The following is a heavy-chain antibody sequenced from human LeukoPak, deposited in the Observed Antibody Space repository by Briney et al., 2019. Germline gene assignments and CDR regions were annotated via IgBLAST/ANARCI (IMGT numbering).Heavy chain of an antibody. Sequence: GESLKISCAASGFTFSGSAMHWVRQASGKGLEWVGRIRSKANSYATAYAASVKGRFTISRDGSKNTAYLQMNSLKTEDTAVYYCTSSPSLGYCSSTSCYSYYYMDVWGKGTTVTVSS. CDR3: TSSPSLGYCSSTSCYSYYYMDV. J-gene: IGHJ6*03. CDR1: GFTFSGSA. D-gene: IGHD2-2*01. CDR2: IRSKANSYAT. V-gene: IGHV3-73*01.